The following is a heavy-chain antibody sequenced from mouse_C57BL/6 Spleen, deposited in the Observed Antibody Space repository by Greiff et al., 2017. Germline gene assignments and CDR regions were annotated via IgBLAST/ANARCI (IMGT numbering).Heavy chain of an antibody. CDR1: GYTFTSYW. CDR3: AREGGLPSYAMDY. J-gene: IGHJ4*01. D-gene: IGHD2-4*01. V-gene: IGHV1-53*01. CDR2: INPSNGGT. Sequence: QVQLQQSGTELVKPGASVKLSCKASGYTFTSYWMHWVKQRPGQGLEWIGNINPSNGGTNYNEKFKSKATLTVDKSSSTAYMQRSSLTSEDSAVYYCAREGGLPSYAMDYWGQGTSVTVSS.